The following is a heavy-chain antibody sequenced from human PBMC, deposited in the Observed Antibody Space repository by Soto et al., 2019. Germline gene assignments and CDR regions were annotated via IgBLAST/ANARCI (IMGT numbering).Heavy chain of an antibody. CDR3: ARTDSAYYDILTGYYRGGTFDY. Sequence: GGSLRLSCAASGFTFSSYSMNWVRQAPGKGLEWVSYISSSSSTIYYADSVKGRFTISRDNAKNSLYLQMNSLRDEDTAVYYCARTDSAYYDILTGYYRGGTFDYWGQGTLVTVSS. CDR2: ISSSSSTI. D-gene: IGHD3-9*01. J-gene: IGHJ4*02. V-gene: IGHV3-48*02. CDR1: GFTFSSYS.